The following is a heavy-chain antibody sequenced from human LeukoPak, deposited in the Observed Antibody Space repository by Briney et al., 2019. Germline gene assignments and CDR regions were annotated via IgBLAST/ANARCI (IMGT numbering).Heavy chain of an antibody. CDR3: ARGSDGLVGAAAGPYYYYKDV. V-gene: IGHV1-18*01. CDR2: ISAYNGNT. J-gene: IGHJ6*03. Sequence: ASVTVSCKASGYTLTSYGISWVRQAPGQGLEWVGWISAYNGNTNYAQKLQGRVTMTTDTSTSTAYMELRSLRSDDTAVYYCARGSDGLVGAAAGPYYYYKDVWGKGTTVTVSS. D-gene: IGHD6-13*01. CDR1: GYTLTSYG.